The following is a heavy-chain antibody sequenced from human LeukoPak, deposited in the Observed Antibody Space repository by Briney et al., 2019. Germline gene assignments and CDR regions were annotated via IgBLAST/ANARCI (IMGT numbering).Heavy chain of an antibody. D-gene: IGHD1-26*01. CDR3: AKDRGGSYSDYFDY. V-gene: IGHV3-30*18. J-gene: IGHJ4*02. CDR2: ISYDGSNK. Sequence: GRSLRLSCAASGFTFSSYGMHWVRQAPGKGLEWVAVISYDGSNKYYADSVKGRFTISRDNSKNTLYLQMNSLRAEDTAVYYCAKDRGGSYSDYFDYWGQGTLVTVSS. CDR1: GFTFSSYG.